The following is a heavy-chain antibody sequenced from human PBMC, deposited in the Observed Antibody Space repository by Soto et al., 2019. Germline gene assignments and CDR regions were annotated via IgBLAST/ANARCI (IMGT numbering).Heavy chain of an antibody. CDR3: ASLGVGDWANYYYYYGMDV. CDR1: GFTFSVYA. V-gene: IGHV3-23*01. CDR2: VTANGGST. D-gene: IGHD2-21*02. J-gene: IGHJ6*02. Sequence: GSLRLSCAATGFTFSVYAMTWVRQAPGKGLEWVSAVTANGGSTYSADSVKGRFAISRDNSKNTLFLQMNSLRAEDTAVYYCASLGVGDWANYYYYYGMDVWGQGTTVTVSS.